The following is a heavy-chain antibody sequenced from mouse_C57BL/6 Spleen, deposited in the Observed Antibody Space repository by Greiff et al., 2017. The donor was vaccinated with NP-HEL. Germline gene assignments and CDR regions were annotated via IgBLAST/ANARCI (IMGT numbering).Heavy chain of an antibody. CDR2: ISYDGSN. CDR1: GYSITSGYY. V-gene: IGHV3-6*01. J-gene: IGHJ4*01. D-gene: IGHD2-4*01. Sequence: VQLQQSGPGLVKPSQSLSLTCSVTGYSITSGYYWNWIRQFPGNKLEWMGYISYDGSNNYNPSLKNRISITRDTSKNQFFLKLNSVTTEDTATYYCARLGDYDGRLIAMDYWGQGTSVTVSS. CDR3: ARLGDYDGRLIAMDY.